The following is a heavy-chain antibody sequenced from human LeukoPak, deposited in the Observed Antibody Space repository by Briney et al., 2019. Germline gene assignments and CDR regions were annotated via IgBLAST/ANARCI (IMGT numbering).Heavy chain of an antibody. D-gene: IGHD4-23*01. CDR3: ASLDGGNSDDY. CDR2: ISSSSSYI. Sequence: GRSLRLSCAASGFTFSSYSMNWVRQAPGKGLEWVSSISSSSSYIYYADSVKGRFTISRDNAKNSLYLQMNSLRAEDTAVYYCASLDGGNSDDYWGQGTLVTVSS. J-gene: IGHJ4*02. CDR1: GFTFSSYS. V-gene: IGHV3-21*01.